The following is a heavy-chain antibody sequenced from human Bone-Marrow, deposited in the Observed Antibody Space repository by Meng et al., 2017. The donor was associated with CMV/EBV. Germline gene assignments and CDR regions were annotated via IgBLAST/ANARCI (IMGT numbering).Heavy chain of an antibody. CDR1: GFTFSSYS. CDR3: ATRLDY. CDR2: ISSSSSYI. Sequence: QLVGSWGGLVKPGGSLRLFCAASGFTFSSYSMNWVRQAPGKGLEWVSSISSSSSYISYADSVKGRFTISRDNAKNSLYLQMNSLRAEDTAVYYCATRLDYWGQGTLVTVSS. V-gene: IGHV3-21*01. J-gene: IGHJ4*02.